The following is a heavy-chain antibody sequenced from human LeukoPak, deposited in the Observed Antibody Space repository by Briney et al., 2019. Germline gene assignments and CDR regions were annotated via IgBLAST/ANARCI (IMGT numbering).Heavy chain of an antibody. CDR1: GFTFSSYS. J-gene: IGHJ4*02. CDR2: ISSSSSTI. D-gene: IGHD1-14*01. Sequence: PGGSLRLSCAASGFTFSSYSMNWVRQAPGKGLEWVSYISSSSSTIYYADSVKGRFTISRDNAKNSLYLQMNSLRAEDTAVYYCARDGKEGWVDYWGQGTLVTVSS. CDR3: ARDGKEGWVDY. V-gene: IGHV3-48*01.